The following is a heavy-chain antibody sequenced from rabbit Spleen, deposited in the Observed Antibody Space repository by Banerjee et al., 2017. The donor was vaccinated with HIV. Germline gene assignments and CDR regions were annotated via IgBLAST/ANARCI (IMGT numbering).Heavy chain of an antibody. CDR2: IYTSSSGNT. Sequence: QSLEESGGDMVKPGAALTLTCTASGFSFSGNYYMNWVRPAPGKGLEWIACIYTSSSGNTYYASWVNGRFTISKTSSTTVTLQMTSLTAADTATYFCARDLAGAIGWNFYLWGQGTLVTVS. CDR3: ARDLAGAIGWNFYL. J-gene: IGHJ4*01. D-gene: IGHD4-1*01. V-gene: IGHV1S40*01. CDR1: GFSFSGNYY.